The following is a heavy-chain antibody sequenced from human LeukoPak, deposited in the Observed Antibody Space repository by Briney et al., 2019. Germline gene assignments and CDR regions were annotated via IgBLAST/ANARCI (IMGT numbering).Heavy chain of an antibody. CDR1: GYTFNGYY. CDR3: ARSPDYSRFDY. CDR2: INPSSGGT. V-gene: IGHV1-2*02. J-gene: IGHJ4*02. Sequence: ASVKVSCKTSGYTFNGYYIHWVRQAPGQGLEWMGWINPSSGGTFYAQKFQGRVTMTRHTSMNTAYMDLSRLTSDDTAVYYCARSPDYSRFDYRGQGTLVTVSS. D-gene: IGHD4-11*01.